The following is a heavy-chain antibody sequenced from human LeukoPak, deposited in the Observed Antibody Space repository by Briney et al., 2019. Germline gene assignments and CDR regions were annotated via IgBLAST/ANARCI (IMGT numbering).Heavy chain of an antibody. CDR1: GGSFSGCY. V-gene: IGHV4-34*01. CDR3: ARGGSIAAAGTGYFFDY. D-gene: IGHD6-13*01. Sequence: PSETLSLTCAVYGGSFSGCYWSWIRQPPGKGLEWIGEINHSGSTNHNPSLKSRVTISVDTSKNQFSLRLSSVTAADTAVYYCARGGSIAAAGTGYFFDYWGQGTLVTVSS. CDR2: INHSGST. J-gene: IGHJ4*02.